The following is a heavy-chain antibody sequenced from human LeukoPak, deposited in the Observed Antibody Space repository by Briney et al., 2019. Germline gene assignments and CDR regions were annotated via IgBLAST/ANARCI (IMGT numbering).Heavy chain of an antibody. Sequence: GGSLRLSCAASGFTFSSYGMHWVRQAPGKGLEWVAVISYDGSNKYYADSVRGRFTISRDNSKNTLYLQMNSLRAEDTAVYYCAKEVSNDYGDDDAFDIWGQGTMVTVSS. D-gene: IGHD4-17*01. J-gene: IGHJ3*02. V-gene: IGHV3-30*18. CDR2: ISYDGSNK. CDR3: AKEVSNDYGDDDAFDI. CDR1: GFTFSSYG.